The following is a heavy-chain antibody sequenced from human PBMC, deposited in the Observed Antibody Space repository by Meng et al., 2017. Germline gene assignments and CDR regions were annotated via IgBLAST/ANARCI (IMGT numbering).Heavy chain of an antibody. CDR3: AHRSSAWAFDS. Sequence: TLKESDPTLVNPTQTLRLTGTFYWFSTSRGGVGVGWIRQPPGKALEWLALIYWDDDTRYSQSLKSRLSITKDTSKNQVFLTMTNMDPVDTATYYCAHRSSAWAFDSWGQGTLVTVSS. CDR2: IYWDDDT. V-gene: IGHV2-5*02. J-gene: IGHJ4*02. D-gene: IGHD7-27*01. CDR1: WFSTSRGGVG.